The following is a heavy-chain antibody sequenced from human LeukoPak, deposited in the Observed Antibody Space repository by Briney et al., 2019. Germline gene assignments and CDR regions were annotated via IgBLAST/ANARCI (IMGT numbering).Heavy chain of an antibody. CDR2: IRWNSGSI. V-gene: IGHV3-9*01. D-gene: IGHD6-19*01. Sequence: SLRLSPAPSRFTFDDSAMHWVWQAPRKSLEWVSGIRWNSGSIGSADSVKSRFTISPDNDKNSLYLQMNSLRAEDTALDYCSKDISSGWSWGQGTLVTVSS. CDR3: SKDISSGWS. J-gene: IGHJ5*02. CDR1: RFTFDDSA.